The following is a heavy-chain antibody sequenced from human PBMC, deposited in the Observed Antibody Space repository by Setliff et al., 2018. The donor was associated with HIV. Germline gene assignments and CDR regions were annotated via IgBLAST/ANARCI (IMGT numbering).Heavy chain of an antibody. V-gene: IGHV3-74*01. CDR2: INSDGSST. CDR1: GFTFSSYW. D-gene: IGHD4-17*01. J-gene: IGHJ5*02. CDR3: ARVYGGNLGWFDP. Sequence: PGGSLRLSCAASGFTFSSYWMHWVRQAPGKGLVWVSRINSDGSSTSYADSVKGRFTISGDNAKNTLYLQMNSLRAEDTAVYYCARVYGGNLGWFDPWGQGTLVTVAS.